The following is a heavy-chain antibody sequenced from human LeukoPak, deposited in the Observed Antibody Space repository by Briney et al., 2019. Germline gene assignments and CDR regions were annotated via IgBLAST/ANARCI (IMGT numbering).Heavy chain of an antibody. D-gene: IGHD3-10*01. Sequence: GPLDLSLPASGFPFVTKYMNWVRQAPGKGLEWISILYSGGDTYYADSVEGRFTISRDNSRNTLSLQMNSLRVEDTAVYYCARVGDHYHWNFDLWGRGTLVTVSS. J-gene: IGHJ2*01. CDR2: LYSGGDT. CDR3: ARVGDHYHWNFDL. V-gene: IGHV3-53*01. CDR1: GFPFVTKY.